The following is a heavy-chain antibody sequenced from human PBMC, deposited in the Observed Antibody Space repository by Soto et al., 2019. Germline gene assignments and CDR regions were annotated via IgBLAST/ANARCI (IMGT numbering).Heavy chain of an antibody. J-gene: IGHJ5*02. Sequence: PSQTMSLTCPVCGGSISSYYWSWIRQPPGKRLEWIGYIYYSGSTNYNPSLKSRVTISVDTSKKQFSLKVRSVTAADKAVYYCVREVTKTLRDWFDPWGQGIWVTVSS. D-gene: IGHD4-4*01. CDR3: VREVTKTLRDWFDP. CDR1: GGSISSYY. V-gene: IGHV4-59*12. CDR2: IYYSGST.